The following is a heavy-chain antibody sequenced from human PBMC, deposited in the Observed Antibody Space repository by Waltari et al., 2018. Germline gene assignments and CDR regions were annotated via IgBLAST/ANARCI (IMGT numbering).Heavy chain of an antibody. CDR3: ARGAPGNKFDY. J-gene: IGHJ4*02. V-gene: IGHV4-59*01. CDR1: GGSISSYY. CDR2: IYYSGST. Sequence: QVQLQESGPGLVKPSETLSLTCTVSGGSISSYYWSWIRQPPGKGLEWIGYIYYSGSTNYNPSLKSRVTISVDTSKNQFSLKLSSVTSADTAVYYCARGAPGNKFDYWGQGTLVTVSS.